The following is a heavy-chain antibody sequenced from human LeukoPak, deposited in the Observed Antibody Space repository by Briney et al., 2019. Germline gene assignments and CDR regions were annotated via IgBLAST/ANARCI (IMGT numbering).Heavy chain of an antibody. V-gene: IGHV1-3*01. CDR1: GYTFTSYA. Sequence: ASVKVSCKASGYTFTSYAMHWVRQAPGQRLEWMGWINAGNGNTKYSQEFQGRVTITRDTSASTAYMELRSLRSDDTAVYYCARDLGGSYSIRAFDIWGQGTMVTVSS. CDR2: INAGNGNT. CDR3: ARDLGGSYSIRAFDI. D-gene: IGHD1-26*01. J-gene: IGHJ3*02.